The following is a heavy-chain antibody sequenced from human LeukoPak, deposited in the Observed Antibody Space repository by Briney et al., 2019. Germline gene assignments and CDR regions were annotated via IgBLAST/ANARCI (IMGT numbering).Heavy chain of an antibody. Sequence: ASVKVSCKASGYSFLSIPMSWVRQAPGQGLEWMGWINTNTGNPTYAQGFTGRFVFSLDTSVSTAYLQISSLKAEDTAVYYCAREDYDSSGQYYFDYWGQGTLVTVSS. V-gene: IGHV7-4-1*02. J-gene: IGHJ4*02. D-gene: IGHD3-22*01. CDR3: AREDYDSSGQYYFDY. CDR2: INTNTGNP. CDR1: GYSFLSIP.